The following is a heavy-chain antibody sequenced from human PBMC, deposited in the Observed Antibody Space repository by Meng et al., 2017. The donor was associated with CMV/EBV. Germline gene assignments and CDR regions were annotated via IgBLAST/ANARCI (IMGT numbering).Heavy chain of an antibody. CDR1: GFTFSSYA. Sequence: GESLKISCAASGFTFSSYAMTWVRQAPGKRLGWVSVIYSDGINTYYADSVKGRFTIYRDDSKNMLYLQMNSLRVEDTAVYYCAKDRHYGDSQYFYGLGVWGQGTMVTVSS. V-gene: IGHV3-23*03. CDR3: AKDRHYGDSQYFYGLGV. CDR2: IYSDGINT. J-gene: IGHJ6*02. D-gene: IGHD4-17*01.